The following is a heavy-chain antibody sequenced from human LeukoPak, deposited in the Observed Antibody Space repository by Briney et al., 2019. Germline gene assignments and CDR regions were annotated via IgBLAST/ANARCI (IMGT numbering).Heavy chain of an antibody. V-gene: IGHV3-7*01. Sequence: GGSLRLSCAVSGFTFSSYWMSWVRQAPGKGLEWVANIKQDGSEKDYVNSVKGRFTISRDNAKNSLYLQMNSLRAEDTAVYYCARVSGYADHDQNFDYWGQGTLVTVSS. CDR1: GFTFSSYW. J-gene: IGHJ4*02. D-gene: IGHD6-13*01. CDR3: ARVSGYADHDQNFDY. CDR2: IKQDGSEK.